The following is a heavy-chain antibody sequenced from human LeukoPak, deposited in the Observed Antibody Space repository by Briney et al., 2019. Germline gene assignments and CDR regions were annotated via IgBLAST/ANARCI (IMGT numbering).Heavy chain of an antibody. Sequence: GGSLRLSCEASGFTLSSDYMSWVRQAPGKGLEWVSVIYSGGRTYYADSVKGRFTISRDNSKNTLYLQMNSLRAEDTAVYYCARDLSIAGRGGYWGQGTLVTVSS. CDR3: ARDLSIAGRGGY. CDR1: GFTLSSDY. D-gene: IGHD6-13*01. J-gene: IGHJ4*02. CDR2: IYSGGRT. V-gene: IGHV3-66*01.